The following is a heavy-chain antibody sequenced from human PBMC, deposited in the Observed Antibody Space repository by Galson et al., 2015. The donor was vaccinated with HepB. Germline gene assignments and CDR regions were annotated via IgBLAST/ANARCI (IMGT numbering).Heavy chain of an antibody. CDR2: ISSGSKNI. J-gene: IGHJ4*02. CDR3: VRDMESSGWYFDY. D-gene: IGHD6-19*01. CDR1: GFSFSSYS. V-gene: IGHV3-48*01. Sequence: SLRLSCAASGFSFSSYSMNWVRQAPGKGLEWLSYISSGSKNIYYADSVRGRFAISRDDAKNSLFLQMNSLRAEDTAVYYCVRDMESSGWYFDYWGQGALVTVSS.